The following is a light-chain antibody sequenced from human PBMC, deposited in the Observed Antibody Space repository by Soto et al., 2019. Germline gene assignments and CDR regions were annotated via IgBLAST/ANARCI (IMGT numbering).Light chain of an antibody. CDR1: SRLSSYA. Sequence: QSVLTQSPSASASLGASVKLTCTLSSRLSSYAIAWHQQQPEKGPRYLMKLNSDGRHTKGDGIPDRFSGSSSGTERYLTISSLQSEDEADYYCQTWGTGILVFGGGTKVTVL. CDR2: LNSDGRH. V-gene: IGLV4-69*01. J-gene: IGLJ2*01. CDR3: QTWGTGILV.